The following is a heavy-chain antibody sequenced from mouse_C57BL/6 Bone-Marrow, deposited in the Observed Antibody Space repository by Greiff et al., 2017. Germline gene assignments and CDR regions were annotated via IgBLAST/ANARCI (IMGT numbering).Heavy chain of an antibody. Sequence: EVQVVESGAELVRPGASVKLSCTASGFNIKDDYMHWVKQRPEQGLEWIGWIDPENGDTEYASKFQGKATITADTSSNTAYLQLSSLTSEDTAVYYCTTYLWFAYWGQGTLVTVSA. CDR1: GFNIKDDY. V-gene: IGHV14-4*01. D-gene: IGHD5-1*01. CDR2: IDPENGDT. CDR3: TTYLWFAY. J-gene: IGHJ3*01.